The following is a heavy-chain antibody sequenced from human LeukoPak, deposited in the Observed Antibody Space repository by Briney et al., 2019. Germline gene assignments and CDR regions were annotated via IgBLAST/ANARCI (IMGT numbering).Heavy chain of an antibody. D-gene: IGHD1-26*01. CDR1: GGTFSSYA. J-gene: IGHJ4*02. V-gene: IGHV1-69*05. CDR2: IIPIFGTA. Sequence: VASVKVSCKASGGTFSSYAISWVRRAPGQGLEWMGRIIPIFGTANYAQKFQGRVTITTDESTSTAYMELSSLRSEDTAVYYCARGVGATMPHYFDYWGQGTLVTVSS. CDR3: ARGVGATMPHYFDY.